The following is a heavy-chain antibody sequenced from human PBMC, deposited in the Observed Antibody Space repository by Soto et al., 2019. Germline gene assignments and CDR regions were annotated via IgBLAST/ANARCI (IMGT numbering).Heavy chain of an antibody. D-gene: IGHD3-3*01. CDR3: ARDKNGPYDFWSGSPEH. Sequence: ASVKVSCKASGYTFTSYGISWVRQAPGQGLEWMGWISAYNGNTNYAQKLQGRVTMTADTSTSTAYMELRSLRSDDTAVYYCARDKNGPYDFWSGSPEHWGQGTLVTVSS. V-gene: IGHV1-18*04. J-gene: IGHJ4*02. CDR2: ISAYNGNT. CDR1: GYTFTSYG.